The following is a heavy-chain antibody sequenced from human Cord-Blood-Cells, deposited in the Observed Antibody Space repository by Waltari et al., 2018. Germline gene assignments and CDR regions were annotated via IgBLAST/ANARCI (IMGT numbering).Heavy chain of an antibody. D-gene: IGHD6-6*01. V-gene: IGHV1-69*01. Sequence: QVQLVQSGAEVKKPGSSVKVSCKASGGTFSSYAISWVRQAPGQGLEWMGWNSPIFGTAKYAQKFQGRVTITADESTSTAYMERSSLRSEDTAVYYCARGPFTSSSLYAFDIWGQGTMVTVSS. J-gene: IGHJ3*02. CDR3: ARGPFTSSSLYAFDI. CDR2: NSPIFGTA. CDR1: GGTFSSYA.